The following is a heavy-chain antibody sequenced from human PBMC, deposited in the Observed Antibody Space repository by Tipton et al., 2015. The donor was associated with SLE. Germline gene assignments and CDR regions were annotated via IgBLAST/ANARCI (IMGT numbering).Heavy chain of an antibody. V-gene: IGHV3-30-3*01. Sequence: SLRLSCAASGFTFSSYAMHWVRQAPGKGLEWVAVISYDGSNKYYEDSVKGRFTISRDNSKNMLYLQMNSLRAEDTAGYYCAKDIVAYFGGYWIYGMDVWGHG. CDR2: ISYDGSNK. CDR3: AKDIVAYFGGYWIYGMDV. CDR1: GFTFSSYA. J-gene: IGHJ6*02. D-gene: IGHD2-21*01.